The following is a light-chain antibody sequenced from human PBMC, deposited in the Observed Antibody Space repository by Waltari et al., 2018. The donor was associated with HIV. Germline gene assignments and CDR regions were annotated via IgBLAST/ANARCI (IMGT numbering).Light chain of an antibody. CDR3: QQYYNWPPLT. CDR2: DAS. J-gene: IGKJ4*01. V-gene: IGKV3-15*01. Sequence: ETVMTQSPATLSVSPGERVTLSCRASQGISDKLAWYQQKPGQAPRFLIYDASSRAPGVPARFSGIGSGTDFTLTISSLQSEDSAVYYCQQYYNWPPLTFGGGTRVEIK. CDR1: QGISDK.